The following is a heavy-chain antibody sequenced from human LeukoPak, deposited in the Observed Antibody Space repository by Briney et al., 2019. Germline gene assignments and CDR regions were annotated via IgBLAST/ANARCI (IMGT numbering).Heavy chain of an antibody. CDR3: ARGDVVRGSGWYRTYNWFDP. V-gene: IGHV4-4*02. CDR2: IYHSGST. Sequence: PSETLSLTCAVSGASISSSNWWSWVRQSPGKGLEWIGEIYHSGSTNYNPSLKSRVTISVDTSKNQFSLKLSSVTAADTAVYYCARGDVVRGSGWYRTYNWFDPWGQGTLVTVSS. J-gene: IGHJ5*02. D-gene: IGHD6-19*01. CDR1: GASISSSNW.